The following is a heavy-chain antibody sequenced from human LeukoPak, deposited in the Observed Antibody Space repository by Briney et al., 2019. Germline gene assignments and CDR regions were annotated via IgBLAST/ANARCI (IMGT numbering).Heavy chain of an antibody. D-gene: IGHD3-10*01. CDR2: ISSNGGST. CDR1: GFTFSSYA. CDR3: AKVRRLLWPARSDYGLDV. Sequence: PGGSLRLSCSASGFTFSSYAMHWVRQAPGKGLEYVSAISSNGGSTYYADSVKGRFTISRDNSKNTLYLQMSSLRAEDTALYYCAKVRRLLWPARSDYGLDVWGQGTTVTVSS. V-gene: IGHV3-64D*09. J-gene: IGHJ6*02.